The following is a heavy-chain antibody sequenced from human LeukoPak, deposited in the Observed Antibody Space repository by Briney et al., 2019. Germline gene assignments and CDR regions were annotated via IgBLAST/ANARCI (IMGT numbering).Heavy chain of an antibody. V-gene: IGHV3-23*01. Sequence: GGSLRLSCAASGFTFSSYAMSWVRQAPGKGLEWVSAISGSGGSTYYADSVKGRFTSSRDNSKNTLYLQMNSLRAEDTAVYYCAKSPAWLLWFGELSYYFDYWGQGTLVTVSS. D-gene: IGHD3-10*01. CDR1: GFTFSSYA. CDR3: AKSPAWLLWFGELSYYFDY. J-gene: IGHJ4*02. CDR2: ISGSGGST.